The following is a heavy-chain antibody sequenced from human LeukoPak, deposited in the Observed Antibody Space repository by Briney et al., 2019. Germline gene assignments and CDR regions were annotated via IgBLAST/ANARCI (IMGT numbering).Heavy chain of an antibody. J-gene: IGHJ4*02. D-gene: IGHD5-18*01. V-gene: IGHV4-4*09. CDR1: AGSMSNYY. CDR2: IYTSGST. Sequence: SETLSLTCIVSAGSMSNYYWSWIRQSPGKRLEWVGYIYTSGSTNYNPSLKSRVTISVDTSKNQFSLNLGSVTAADTAVYYCARAGVDTAMAEDYWGQGTLVTVSS. CDR3: ARAGVDTAMAEDY.